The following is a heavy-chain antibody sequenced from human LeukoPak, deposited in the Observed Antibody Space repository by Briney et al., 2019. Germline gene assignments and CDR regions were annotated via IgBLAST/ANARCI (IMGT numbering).Heavy chain of an antibody. CDR1: GGSISSYY. J-gene: IGHJ2*01. D-gene: IGHD6-13*01. CDR3: ARDIAAAGPWYFDL. V-gene: IGHV4-34*01. Sequence: SETLSLTCTVSGGSISSYYWSWIRQPPGKGLEWIGEINHSGSTNYNPSLKGRVTISVDTSKNQFSLRLSSVTAADTAVYYCARDIAAAGPWYFDLWGRGTLVTVSS. CDR2: INHSGST.